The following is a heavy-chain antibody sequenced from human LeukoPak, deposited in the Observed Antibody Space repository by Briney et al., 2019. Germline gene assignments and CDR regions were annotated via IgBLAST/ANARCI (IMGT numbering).Heavy chain of an antibody. CDR3: ARQYISGQWYFDY. CDR1: GFTFSSYS. D-gene: IGHD5-18*01. CDR2: ICSSSSAI. V-gene: IGHV3-48*01. J-gene: IGHJ4*02. Sequence: GGSLRLSSAASGFTFSSYSMNCVREALGKGLERVSYICSSSSAIYYADSVKGRFTISRDNSKNTLYLQMNSMIPEDTAVYYCARQYISGQWYFDYWGQGTLVTVS.